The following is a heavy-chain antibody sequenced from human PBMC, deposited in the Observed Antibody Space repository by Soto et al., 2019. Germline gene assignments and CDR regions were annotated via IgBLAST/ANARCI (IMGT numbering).Heavy chain of an antibody. J-gene: IGHJ5*02. CDR1: GFTFSSYS. Sequence: EVQLVESGGGLVKPGGSLRLSCAVSGFTFSSYSMNWVRQAPGKGLEWVSSIGGSGGYIYYADSVKGRFTISRDNTKNSLYLQMNSLRAEDTALYYCARVGVVIPHLNWFDPWGQGTLVTVSS. CDR2: IGGSGGYI. CDR3: ARVGVVIPHLNWFDP. V-gene: IGHV3-21*01. D-gene: IGHD3-3*01.